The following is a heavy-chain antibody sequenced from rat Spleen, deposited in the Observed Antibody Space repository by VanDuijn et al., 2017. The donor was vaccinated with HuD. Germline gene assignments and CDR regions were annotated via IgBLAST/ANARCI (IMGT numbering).Heavy chain of an antibody. Sequence: EVQLVESGGGLVQPGRSLKLSCAASGFTFSNYGMAWVRQAPTKGLEWVATISYDGSSTYYRDSVKGRFTISRDNAKSTLYLQMDSLRSEDTATYYCAREYRFSFDYWGQGVLVTVSS. V-gene: IGHV5-29*01. CDR3: AREYRFSFDY. CDR1: GFTFSNYG. D-gene: IGHD1-5*01. CDR2: ISYDGSST. J-gene: IGHJ2*01.